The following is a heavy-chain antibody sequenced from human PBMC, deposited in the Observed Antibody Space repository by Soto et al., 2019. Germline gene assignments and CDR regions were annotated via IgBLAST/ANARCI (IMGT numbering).Heavy chain of an antibody. CDR1: GYSFTSYW. Sequence: PGASLKISCKGSGYSFTSYWIVWVRQMPGKGLEWMGIIYPGDSDTRYSPSFQGQVTISADKSISTAYLQWSSLKASDTAMYYCARLNTAMVTLNYYYGMDVWGQGTTVIVSS. D-gene: IGHD5-18*01. V-gene: IGHV5-51*01. J-gene: IGHJ6*02. CDR2: IYPGDSDT. CDR3: ARLNTAMVTLNYYYGMDV.